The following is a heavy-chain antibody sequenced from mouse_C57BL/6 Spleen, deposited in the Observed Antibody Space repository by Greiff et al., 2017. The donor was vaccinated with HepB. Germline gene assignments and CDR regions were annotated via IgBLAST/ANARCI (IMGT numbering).Heavy chain of an antibody. D-gene: IGHD1-1*02. Sequence: EVQLQESGAELVRPGASVKLSCTASGFNIKDYYMHWVQQRPEQGLEWIGRIDPEDGDTEYAQTFKGKATMTADTSSNTAYLPLNSLTSEDTAVYCGTTGNWYCDVWGTGTTVTVAS. CDR3: TTGNWYCDV. V-gene: IGHV14-1*01. CDR2: IDPEDGDT. CDR1: GFNIKDYY. J-gene: IGHJ1*03.